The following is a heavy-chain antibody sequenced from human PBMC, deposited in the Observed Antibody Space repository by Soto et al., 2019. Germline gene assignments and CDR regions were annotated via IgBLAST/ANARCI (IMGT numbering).Heavy chain of an antibody. Sequence: SETLSLTCTVPGGSISGSSYYWGWIRQPPGKGLEWIGSISDSESTYYNLSLKSRITMSVDTSKNQFSLKLSSVSAADTAVYYCARQNPLNLFYSCGQGTLVTGSS. V-gene: IGHV4-39*01. CDR2: ISDSEST. CDR3: ARQNPLNLFYS. CDR1: GGSISGSSYY. J-gene: IGHJ5*01.